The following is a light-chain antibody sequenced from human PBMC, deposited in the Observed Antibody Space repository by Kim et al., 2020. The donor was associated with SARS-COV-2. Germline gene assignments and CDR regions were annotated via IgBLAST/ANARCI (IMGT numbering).Light chain of an antibody. CDR3: SSYTSSNTWV. Sequence: GQSITIACTGTRSDGGAYNYVSWYQQHPGKAPKLRISDVTKRPSGVSNRFSGSKSANTASLTISGLQAEDEADYYCSSYTSSNTWVFGGGTQLTVL. J-gene: IGLJ3*02. CDR2: DVT. CDR1: RSDGGAYNY. V-gene: IGLV2-14*04.